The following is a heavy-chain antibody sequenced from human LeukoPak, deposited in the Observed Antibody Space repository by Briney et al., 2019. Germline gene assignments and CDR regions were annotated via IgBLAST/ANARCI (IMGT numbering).Heavy chain of an antibody. D-gene: IGHD3-16*01. CDR1: GGSISSSNW. J-gene: IGHJ3*02. CDR3: ARDRPPHIMRLAFDI. Sequence: SGTLSLTCAVSGGSISSSNWWSWVRQPPGKGLEWIGEIYHSGSTNYNPSLKSRVTISVDKSKNQFSLKLSSVTAADTAVYYCARDRPPHIMRLAFDIWGQGTMVTVSS. CDR2: IYHSGST. V-gene: IGHV4-4*02.